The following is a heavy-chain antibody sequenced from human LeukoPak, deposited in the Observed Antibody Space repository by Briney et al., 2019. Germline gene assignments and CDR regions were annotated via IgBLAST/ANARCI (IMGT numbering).Heavy chain of an antibody. D-gene: IGHD3-10*01. Sequence: SETLSLTCTVSGGSISSSSYYWGWIRQPPGKGLEWIGSIYYSGSTYYNPSLKSRVTISVDTSKNQFSLKLSSVTAADTAVYYCARRAYYGSGSYSSDGWPTTNWFDPWGQGTLVTVSS. CDR1: GGSISSSSYY. J-gene: IGHJ5*02. V-gene: IGHV4-39*01. CDR2: IYYSGST. CDR3: ARRAYYGSGSYSSDGWPTTNWFDP.